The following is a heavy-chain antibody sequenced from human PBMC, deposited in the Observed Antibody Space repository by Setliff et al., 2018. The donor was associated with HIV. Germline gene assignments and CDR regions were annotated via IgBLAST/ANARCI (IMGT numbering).Heavy chain of an antibody. CDR1: GASVSDNF. J-gene: IGHJ4*02. CDR3: ARGHTWNYYGGDYFDY. V-gene: IGHV4-59*02. CDR2: IYYSGST. D-gene: IGHD1-7*01. Sequence: SETLSLTCTVSGASVSDNFWNWIRQSPGKGLEWIGYIYYSGSTNYNPSLESRVSISIDTSKNQFSLRLSSVTAADTAVYYCARGHTWNYYGGDYFDYWGQGTLVTVSS.